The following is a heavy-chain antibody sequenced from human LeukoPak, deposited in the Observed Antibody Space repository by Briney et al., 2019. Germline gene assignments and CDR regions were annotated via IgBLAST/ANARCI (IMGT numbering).Heavy chain of an antibody. CDR3: ARDMWGTCDY. J-gene: IGHJ4*02. D-gene: IGHD1-14*01. CDR2: INLDGTST. V-gene: IGHV3-74*01. CDR1: GFTFSDYW. Sequence: GGSLRLSCAAPGFTFSDYWMHWVRQAPGKGPAWVSRINLDGTSTSYADSVKGRFTISRDNAKNTLYLQISSVRAEDTAVYYCARDMWGTCDYWGQGTLVTVSS.